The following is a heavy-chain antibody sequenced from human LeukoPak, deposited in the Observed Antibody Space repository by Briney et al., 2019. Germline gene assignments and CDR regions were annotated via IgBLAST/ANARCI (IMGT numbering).Heavy chain of an antibody. V-gene: IGHV4-59*08. CDR1: GGSISSYY. J-gene: IGHJ2*01. D-gene: IGHD4-17*01. CDR2: IYHSGST. CDR3: ARRYGDLAWYFDL. Sequence: SETLSLTCTVSGGSISSYYWSWIRQPPGKGLEWTGYIYHSGSTNYNPSLKSRVTMSVDTSKNQFSLKLSSVTAADTAVYYCARRYGDLAWYFDLWGRGTLVTVSS.